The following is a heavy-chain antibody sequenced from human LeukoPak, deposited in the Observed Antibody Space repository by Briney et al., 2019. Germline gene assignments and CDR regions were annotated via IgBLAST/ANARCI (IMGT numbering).Heavy chain of an antibody. Sequence: ASVKVSCKASGGTFSSYAISWVRQAPGQGLEWMGGIIPIFGTANYAQKFQGRVTITADESTSTAYLELSSLKFEDTAVYYCARKIGDSGSYPDWGQGTLVTVSS. J-gene: IGHJ4*02. V-gene: IGHV1-69*13. CDR3: ARKIGDSGSYPD. CDR1: GGTFSSYA. CDR2: IIPIFGTA. D-gene: IGHD3-10*01.